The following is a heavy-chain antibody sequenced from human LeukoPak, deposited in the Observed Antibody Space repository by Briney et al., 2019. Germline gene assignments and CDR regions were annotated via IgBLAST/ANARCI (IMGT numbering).Heavy chain of an antibody. CDR2: ISGSGGST. CDR3: ARDGDSSSDFDY. CDR1: GFTFSSYA. Sequence: GGSLRLSCAASGFTFSSYAMSWVRQAPGKGLEWVSAISGSGGSTYYADSVKGRFTISRDNSKNTLYLQMNSLRAEDTAVYYCARDGDSSSDFDYWGQGTLVTVSS. V-gene: IGHV3-23*01. D-gene: IGHD6-13*01. J-gene: IGHJ4*02.